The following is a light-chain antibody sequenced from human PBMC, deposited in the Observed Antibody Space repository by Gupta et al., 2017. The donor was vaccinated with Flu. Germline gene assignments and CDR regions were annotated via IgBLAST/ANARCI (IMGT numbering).Light chain of an antibody. CDR1: QNINSNY. CDR3: QQYSNSRHS. Sequence: EIVLTQSPATLSLSPGEGATLSCRASQNINSNYLAWYQQKPGQAPRLLIFSASSRATGIPDRFSGSGSGTDFTLTISRLEPEDFALYYCQQYSNSRHSFGQGTKLEIK. J-gene: IGKJ2*03. V-gene: IGKV3-20*01. CDR2: SAS.